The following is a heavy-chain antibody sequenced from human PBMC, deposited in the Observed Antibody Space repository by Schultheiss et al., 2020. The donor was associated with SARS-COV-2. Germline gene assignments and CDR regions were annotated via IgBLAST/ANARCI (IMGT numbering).Heavy chain of an antibody. CDR2: INHSGST. J-gene: IGHJ4*02. CDR3: AKEDISRSIAVADGLGGY. Sequence: SETLSLTCTVSGYSISSGYYWGWIRQPPGKGLEWIGEINHSGSTNYNPSLKSRVTISVDTSKNQFSLKLSSVTAADTAVYYCAKEDISRSIAVADGLGGYWGQGTLVTVSS. D-gene: IGHD6-19*01. CDR1: GYSISSGYY. V-gene: IGHV4-38-2*02.